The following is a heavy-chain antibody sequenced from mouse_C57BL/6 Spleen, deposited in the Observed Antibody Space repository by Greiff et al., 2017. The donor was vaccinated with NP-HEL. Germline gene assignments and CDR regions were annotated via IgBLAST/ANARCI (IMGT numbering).Heavy chain of an antibody. CDR2: IYPGDGDT. CDR3: ARSGTTVVAWYFDV. D-gene: IGHD1-1*01. CDR1: GYAFSSSW. J-gene: IGHJ1*03. V-gene: IGHV1-82*01. Sequence: VQLQQSGPELVKPGASVKISCKASGYAFSSSWMNWVKQRPGKGLEWIGRIYPGDGDTNYNGKFKGKATLTADKSSSTAYMQLSSLTSEDSAVYFCARSGTTVVAWYFDVWGTGTTVTVSS.